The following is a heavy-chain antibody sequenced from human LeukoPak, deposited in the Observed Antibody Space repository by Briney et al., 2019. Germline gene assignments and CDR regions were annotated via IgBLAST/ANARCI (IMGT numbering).Heavy chain of an antibody. CDR1: GGSFSGYY. V-gene: IGHV4-34*01. D-gene: IGHD2-2*01. Sequence: PSETLSLTCAVYGGSFSGYYWSWIRQPPGKGLEWIGEINHSGSTNYNPSLKGRVTISVDTSKNQFSLKLSSVTAADTAVYYCARRGYCSSTSCYAYFDYWGQGTLVTVSS. CDR2: INHSGST. J-gene: IGHJ4*02. CDR3: ARRGYCSSTSCYAYFDY.